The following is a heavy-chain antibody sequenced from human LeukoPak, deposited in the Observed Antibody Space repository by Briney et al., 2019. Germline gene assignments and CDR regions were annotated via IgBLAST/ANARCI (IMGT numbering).Heavy chain of an antibody. D-gene: IGHD2-2*01. CDR3: VRGEYQLLWGYYYYGRDV. CDR2: IYYSGCT. J-gene: IGHJ6*04. CDR1: GGSISSYY. Sequence: SDTLSLTCTVCGGSISSYYWRWLRQPPGKGLEGIGYIYYSGCTNYNPSLKSRVTISVDTSKNQFSLKLSSVTAADTAVYYCVRGEYQLLWGYYYYGRDVWGKGTTVTVSS. V-gene: IGHV4-59*07.